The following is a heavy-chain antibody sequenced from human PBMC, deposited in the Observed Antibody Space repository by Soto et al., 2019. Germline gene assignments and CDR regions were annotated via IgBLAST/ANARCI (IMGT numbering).Heavy chain of an antibody. CDR2: IYHSGST. CDR1: GGSISSGGYS. D-gene: IGHD5-18*01. V-gene: IGHV4-30-2*01. Sequence: SETLSLTCAVSGGSISSGGYSWSWIRQPPGKGLEWIGYIYHSGSTYYNPSLKSRVTISVDRSKNQFSLKLSSVTAADTAVYYCARIGTAMASTFDYWGQGTLVTVSS. J-gene: IGHJ4*02. CDR3: ARIGTAMASTFDY.